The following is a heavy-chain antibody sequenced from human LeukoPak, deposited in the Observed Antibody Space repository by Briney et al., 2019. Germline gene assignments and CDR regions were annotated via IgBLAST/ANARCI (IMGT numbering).Heavy chain of an antibody. D-gene: IGHD6-13*01. CDR3: ARVAEAAAFDY. V-gene: IGHV3-21*01. J-gene: IGHJ4*02. CDR2: ISSNSRYT. CDR1: GFTFSSYR. Sequence: GGSLRLSCAASGFTFSSYRMNWVRQAPGKGLEWVSSISSNSRYTYYADSVKGRFTISRDNAKSSLYLQMNSLRADDTAVYYCARVAEAAAFDYWGQGTLVTVSS.